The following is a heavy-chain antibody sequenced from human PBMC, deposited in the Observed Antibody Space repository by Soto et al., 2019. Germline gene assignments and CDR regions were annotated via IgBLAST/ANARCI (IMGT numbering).Heavy chain of an antibody. D-gene: IGHD6-13*01. Sequence: PGESLKISCKGSEYRFTTYWIGWVRQMPGKGLEWMGIIYPGDSDTRYSPSFQGQVTISADKSISTAYLQWSSLTASDTAMYYCARSDSSSWFVDVWGQGTTVTVSS. CDR2: IYPGDSDT. V-gene: IGHV5-51*01. CDR3: ARSDSSSWFVDV. J-gene: IGHJ6*02. CDR1: EYRFTTYW.